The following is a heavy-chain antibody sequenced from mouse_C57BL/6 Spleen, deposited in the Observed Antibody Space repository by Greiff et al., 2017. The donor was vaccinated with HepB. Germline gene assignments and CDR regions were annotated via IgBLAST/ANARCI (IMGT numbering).Heavy chain of an antibody. CDR3: ARSPHYYGSPHWYFDV. CDR2: IYPGSGNT. CDR1: GYSFTSYY. Sequence: QVQLKQSGPELVKPGASVKISCKASGYSFTSYYIHWVKQRPGQGLEWIGWIYPGSGNTKYNEKFKGKATLTADTSSSTAYMQLSSLTSEDSAVYYCARSPHYYGSPHWYFDVWGTGTTVTVSS. V-gene: IGHV1-66*01. J-gene: IGHJ1*03. D-gene: IGHD1-1*01.